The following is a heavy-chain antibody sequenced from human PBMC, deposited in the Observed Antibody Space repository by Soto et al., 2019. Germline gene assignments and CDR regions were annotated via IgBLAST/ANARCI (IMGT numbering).Heavy chain of an antibody. J-gene: IGHJ1*01. V-gene: IGHV4-39*07. Sequence: ASETLSLTCTVSGGSISSSSYYWGWIRQPPGKGLEWIGSIFYSGSTNYNPSLKSRVTISVDTSKNQFSLKLSSVTAADTAVYYCARAERLGYCSGGSCLLLQHWGQGTLVTVSS. D-gene: IGHD2-15*01. CDR1: GGSISSSSYY. CDR2: IFYSGST. CDR3: ARAERLGYCSGGSCLLLQH.